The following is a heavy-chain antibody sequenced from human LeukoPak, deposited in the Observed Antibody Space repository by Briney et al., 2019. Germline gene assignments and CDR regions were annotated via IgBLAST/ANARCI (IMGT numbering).Heavy chain of an antibody. CDR2: INPNSGGT. J-gene: IGHJ6*02. CDR1: GYTFTGYY. Sequence: ASVKVSCRASGYTFTGYYMHWVRQAPGQGLEWMGWINPNSGGTNYAQKFQGRVTMTRDTSISTAYMELSRLRSDDTAVYYCARDITVTHLYFYGMDGWGQGTTVTVSS. CDR3: ARDITVTHLYFYGMDG. D-gene: IGHD4-17*01. V-gene: IGHV1-2*02.